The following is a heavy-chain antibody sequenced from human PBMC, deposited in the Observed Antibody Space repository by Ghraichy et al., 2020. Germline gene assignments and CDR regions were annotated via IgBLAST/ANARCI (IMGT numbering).Heavy chain of an antibody. D-gene: IGHD5-18*01. CDR2: IYYSGST. CDR1: GGSISSYY. V-gene: IGHV4-59*01. CDR3: ARVPDTAMVWFDP. J-gene: IGHJ5*02. Sequence: SETLSPTCTVSGGSISSYYWSWIRQPPGKGLEWIGYIYYSGSTNYNPSLKSRVTISVDTSKNQFSLKLSSVTAADTAVYYCARVPDTAMVWFDPWGQGTLVTVSS.